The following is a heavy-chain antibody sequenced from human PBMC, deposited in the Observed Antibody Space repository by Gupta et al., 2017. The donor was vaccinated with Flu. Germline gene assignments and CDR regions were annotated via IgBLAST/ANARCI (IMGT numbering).Heavy chain of an antibody. D-gene: IGHD6-19*01. CDR2: INHSGST. Sequence: QVQLQQWGAGLLKPSETLSLTCAVYGGSFSGYYWSWIRQPPGKGLEWIGEINHSGSTNYNPSLKSRVTISVDTSKNQFSLKLSSVTAADTAVYYCARGLGYSSGWYVYWGQGTLVTVSS. CDR3: ARGLGYSSGWYVY. J-gene: IGHJ4*02. CDR1: GGSFSGYY. V-gene: IGHV4-34*01.